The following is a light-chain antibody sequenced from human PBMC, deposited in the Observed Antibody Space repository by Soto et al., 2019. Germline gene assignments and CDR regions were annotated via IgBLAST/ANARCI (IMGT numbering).Light chain of an antibody. V-gene: IGKV1-5*01. CDR2: DAS. J-gene: IGKJ1*01. CDR1: QSISGW. Sequence: DIQMTQSPSTLSASVGDRVTITCRASQSISGWLAWYQQKPGKAPRLLIYDASSLQSGVPSRFSGSGSGTEFTLTISSLQPDDVATYYCQQYNTNTWTFGQGTKVEVK. CDR3: QQYNTNTWT.